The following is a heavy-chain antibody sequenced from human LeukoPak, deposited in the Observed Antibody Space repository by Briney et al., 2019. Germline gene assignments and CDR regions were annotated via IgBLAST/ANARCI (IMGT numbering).Heavy chain of an antibody. Sequence: GGSLRLSCAASGFTFSGYAMHWVRQAPGKGLEWVAVISYDGSNKYYADSVKGRFTISRDNSKNTLYLQMNSLRAEDTAVYYCARDPPGIWGQGTMVTVSS. J-gene: IGHJ3*02. CDR3: ARDPPGI. CDR1: GFTFSGYA. V-gene: IGHV3-30-3*01. CDR2: ISYDGSNK.